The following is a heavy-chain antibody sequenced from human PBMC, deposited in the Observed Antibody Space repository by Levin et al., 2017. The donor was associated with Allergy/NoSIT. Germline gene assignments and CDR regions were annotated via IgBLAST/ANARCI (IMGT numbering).Heavy chain of an antibody. Sequence: SETLSLTCAVSGYYISSGFHWGWIRQPPGKGLEWIGSISHSGNTYYNPSLKSRVTMSVDTSENQFSLKLSSVTAADTAVYYCARGVGESPYIFDYWGQGTLVTVSS. CDR2: ISHSGNT. J-gene: IGHJ4*02. CDR1: GYYISSGFH. V-gene: IGHV4-38-2*01. D-gene: IGHD1-1*01. CDR3: ARGVGESPYIFDY.